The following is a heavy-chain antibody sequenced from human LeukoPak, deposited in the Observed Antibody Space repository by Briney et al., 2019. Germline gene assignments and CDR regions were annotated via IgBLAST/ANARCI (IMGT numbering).Heavy chain of an antibody. CDR1: GGTFSSYA. V-gene: IGHV1-69*13. CDR3: AENYGDYLDAFDI. CDR2: IIPIFGTA. D-gene: IGHD4-17*01. Sequence: SVKVSCKASGGTFSSYAISWVRQAPGQGLEWMGGIIPIFGTANYAQKFQGRVTITADESTGTAYMELSSLRSEDTAVYYCAENYGDYLDAFDIWGQGTMVTASS. J-gene: IGHJ3*02.